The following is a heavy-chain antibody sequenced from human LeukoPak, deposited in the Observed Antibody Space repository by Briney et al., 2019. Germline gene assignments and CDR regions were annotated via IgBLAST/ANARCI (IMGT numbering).Heavy chain of an antibody. D-gene: IGHD5-18*01. CDR3: ARISDTAMVTVSDY. Sequence: SVKVSCKASGGTFSSYAISWVRRAPGQGLEWMGRIIPILGIANYAQKFQGRVTITADKSTSTAYMELSSLRSEDTAVYYCARISDTAMVTVSDYWGQGTLVTVSS. CDR2: IIPILGIA. V-gene: IGHV1-69*04. CDR1: GGTFSSYA. J-gene: IGHJ4*02.